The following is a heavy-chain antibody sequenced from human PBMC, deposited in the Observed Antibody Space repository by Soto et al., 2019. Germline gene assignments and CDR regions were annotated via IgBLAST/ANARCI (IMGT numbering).Heavy chain of an antibody. J-gene: IGHJ5*02. V-gene: IGHV3-74*01. Sequence: SLRLSCAASGFTFSSYWMHWVRQVPGKGLVWVSRINNDGSAATYADSVKGRFTISRDNAKNTVYLQMNSLRAEDTAVYYCTTDSDHTGPLYYYGSGSYFSAPWGQGTLVTVSS. CDR3: TTDSDHTGPLYYYGSGSYFSAP. CDR2: INNDGSAA. D-gene: IGHD3-10*01. CDR1: GFTFSSYW.